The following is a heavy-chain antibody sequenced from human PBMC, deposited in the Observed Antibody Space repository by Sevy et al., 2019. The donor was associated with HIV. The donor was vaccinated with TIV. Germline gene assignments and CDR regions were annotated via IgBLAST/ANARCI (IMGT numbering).Heavy chain of an antibody. CDR2: MKQDGSEK. CDR3: VREGLGGFSYSLDG. J-gene: IGHJ4*02. D-gene: IGHD5-18*01. V-gene: IGHV3-7*01. Sequence: EGSLRLSCAASGFTFSADWMTWVRQAPGEALEWVATMKQDGSEKSYLDSVKGRFTISRDNAQNSLYLQMNSLRAEDTAVYYCVREGLGGFSYSLDGWGQGTLVTVSS. CDR1: GFTFSADW.